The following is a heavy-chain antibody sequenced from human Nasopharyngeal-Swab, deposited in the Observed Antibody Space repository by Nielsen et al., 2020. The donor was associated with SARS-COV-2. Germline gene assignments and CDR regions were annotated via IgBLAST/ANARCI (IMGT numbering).Heavy chain of an antibody. CDR3: ARGFWGRTTGTTRYDAFDI. V-gene: IGHV1-69*13. CDR2: IIPIFGTA. CDR1: GGTLSSYA. D-gene: IGHD1-1*01. J-gene: IGHJ3*02. Sequence: AVKVSCKASGGTLSSYAISWVRQAAGQGVEWMGGIIPIFGTANYAQKFQGRVTITADEYTSTAYMELSSLRSEDTAVYYCARGFWGRTTGTTRYDAFDIWGQGTMVTVSS.